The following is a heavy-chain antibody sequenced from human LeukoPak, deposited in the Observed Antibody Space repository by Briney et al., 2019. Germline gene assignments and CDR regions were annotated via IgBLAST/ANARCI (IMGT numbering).Heavy chain of an antibody. V-gene: IGHV3-11*04. CDR2: ISSRGSTI. CDR3: PKLNSYERRGKGSPIDY. D-gene: IGHD3-22*01. CDR1: GFTFSDYY. J-gene: IGHJ4*02. Sequence: PGGSLRLSCIASGFTFSDYYMSWIRQAPGKGLEWVSYISSRGSTIYYADSVKGRFTISRDNSKNTLYLQMNSLRAEDTAVYSCPKLNSYERRGKGSPIDYWARETLVTVSS.